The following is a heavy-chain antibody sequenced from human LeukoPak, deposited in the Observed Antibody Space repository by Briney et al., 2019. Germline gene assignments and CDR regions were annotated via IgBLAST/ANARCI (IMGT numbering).Heavy chain of an antibody. Sequence: SETLPLTCTVSGGSISSYYWSWIRQPPGKGLEWIGYIYYSGSTNYNPSLKSRVTISVDTSKNQFSLKLSSVTAADTAVYYCARQEYSSSFFMYYWGQGTLVTVSS. CDR1: GGSISSYY. CDR2: IYYSGST. D-gene: IGHD6-6*01. CDR3: ARQEYSSSFFMYY. V-gene: IGHV4-59*01. J-gene: IGHJ4*02.